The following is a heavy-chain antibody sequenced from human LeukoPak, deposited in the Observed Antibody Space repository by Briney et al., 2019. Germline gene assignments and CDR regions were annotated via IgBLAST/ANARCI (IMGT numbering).Heavy chain of an antibody. V-gene: IGHV1-2*02. J-gene: IGHJ4*02. D-gene: IGHD1-26*01. CDR2: INPNSGGT. CDR3: ARALGSSRELLISDY. CDR1: GYTFTGYY. Sequence: RASVKVSCKASGYTFTGYYMHWVRQAPGQGLEWMGWINPNSGGTNYAQKFQGRVTMTRDTSISTAYTELSRLRSDDTAVYYCARALGSSRELLISDYWGQGTLVTVSS.